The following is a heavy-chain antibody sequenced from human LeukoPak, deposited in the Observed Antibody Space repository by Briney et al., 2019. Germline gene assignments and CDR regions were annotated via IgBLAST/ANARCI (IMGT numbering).Heavy chain of an antibody. CDR3: ARGWGYCSSTSCYLFDY. CDR2: ISSSSSYI. Sequence: PGGSLRLSXAASGFTFSSYSMNWVRQAPGKGLEWVSSISSSSSYIYYADSVKGRFTISRDNAKNSLYLQMNSLRAEDTAVYYCARGWGYCSSTSCYLFDYWGQGTLVTVSS. CDR1: GFTFSSYS. D-gene: IGHD2-2*01. J-gene: IGHJ4*02. V-gene: IGHV3-21*01.